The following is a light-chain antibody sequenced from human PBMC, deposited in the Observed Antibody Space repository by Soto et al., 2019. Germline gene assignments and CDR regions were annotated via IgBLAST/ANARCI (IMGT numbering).Light chain of an antibody. V-gene: IGKV1-5*03. Sequence: DIHMTQSPSTLSGSVVDRVTITCRASQTIRSWLAWYQQKQGKAPKLLIYKASTLKSGVPSRCSGRGSGTDFTLTIRSLEPEDFAVYFSQQRNDWPTLGQGTKVDIK. CDR1: QTIRSW. CDR2: KAS. J-gene: IGKJ1*01. CDR3: QQRNDWPT.